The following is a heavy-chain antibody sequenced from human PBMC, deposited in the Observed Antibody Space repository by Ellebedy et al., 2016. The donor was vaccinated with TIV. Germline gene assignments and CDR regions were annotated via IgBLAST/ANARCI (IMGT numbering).Heavy chain of an antibody. Sequence: GESLNISCVASGFAFSSRWIHWVRQAPGKGLVWVSHINSDGSSTTYADSVKGRFTISRDNAKDTVYLQMNSLRAEDTAVYYCGRDDRYGLDVWGQGTTVIVPS. CDR1: GFAFSSRW. CDR3: GRDDRYGLDV. J-gene: IGHJ6*02. V-gene: IGHV3-74*01. CDR2: INSDGSST.